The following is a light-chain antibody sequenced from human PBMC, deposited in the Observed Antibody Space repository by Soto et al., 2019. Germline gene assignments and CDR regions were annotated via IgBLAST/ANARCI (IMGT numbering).Light chain of an antibody. CDR3: QLFGRSPT. CDR2: GAL. CDR1: QLVVTSY. Sequence: EIVLTQSPGTLSLSPGERATLYCRASQLVVTSYLHWYQHKPGQAPRLLISGALTRATGIPDRFSGSGSGTDFTLTISRLEPEDCAVYYCQLFGRSPTFGPGTKVHIK. J-gene: IGKJ3*01. V-gene: IGKV3-20*01.